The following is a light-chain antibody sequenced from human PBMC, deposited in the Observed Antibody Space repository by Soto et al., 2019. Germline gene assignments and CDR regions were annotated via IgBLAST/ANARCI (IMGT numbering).Light chain of an antibody. V-gene: IGKV1-39*01. CDR2: AAS. CDR3: QQSYSTPLT. Sequence: DIQMTQSSSSLSASVGDRVTITCRASQSISSYLNWYQQKPGKAPKLLIYAASSLQSGVPSRFSGSGSGTDFTLTNNSLQPEDFATYYCQQSYSTPLTVGGGTKVDSK. CDR1: QSISSY. J-gene: IGKJ4*02.